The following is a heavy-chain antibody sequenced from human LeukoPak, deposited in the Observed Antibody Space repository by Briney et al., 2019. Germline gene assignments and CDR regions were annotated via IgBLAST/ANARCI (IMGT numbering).Heavy chain of an antibody. D-gene: IGHD2-15*01. CDR2: IYYTGST. CDR3: ARDGDGYCSGGSCYPRAFDI. J-gene: IGHJ3*02. Sequence: PSETLSLTCSVSSGFISSYYWTWIRQSPGKGLEWIGYIYYTGSTSYNPSLQSRVTISVDTSKNQFSLKLSSVTAADTAVYYCARDGDGYCSGGSCYPRAFDIWGQGTMVTVSS. V-gene: IGHV4-59*12. CDR1: SGFISSYY.